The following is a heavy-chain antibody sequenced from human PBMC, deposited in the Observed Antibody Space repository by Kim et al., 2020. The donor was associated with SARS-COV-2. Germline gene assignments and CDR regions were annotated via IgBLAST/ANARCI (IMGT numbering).Heavy chain of an antibody. D-gene: IGHD3-10*01. Sequence: KVQGRVTITRDTSATTAYLELSSLRSEDTAVYYCARDRPLSISGVWFDPWGQGTLVTVSS. J-gene: IGHJ5*02. V-gene: IGHV1-3*01. CDR3: ARDRPLSISGVWFDP.